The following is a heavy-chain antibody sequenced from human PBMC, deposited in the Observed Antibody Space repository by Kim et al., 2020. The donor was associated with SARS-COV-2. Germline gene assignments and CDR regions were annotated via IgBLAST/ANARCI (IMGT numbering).Heavy chain of an antibody. CDR2: IIPIFGTA. Sequence: SVKVSCKASGGTFSSYAISWVRQAPGQGLEWMGGIIPIFGTANYAQKFQGRVTITADESTSTAYMELSSLRSEDTAVYYCARDLRASIAAAGTGFDYWGQGTLVTVSS. D-gene: IGHD6-13*01. V-gene: IGHV1-69*13. CDR3: ARDLRASIAAAGTGFDY. CDR1: GGTFSSYA. J-gene: IGHJ4*02.